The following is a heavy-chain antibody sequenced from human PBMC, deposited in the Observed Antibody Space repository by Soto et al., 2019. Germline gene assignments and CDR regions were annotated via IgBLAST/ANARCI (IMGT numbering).Heavy chain of an antibody. CDR1: GGSISSYY. D-gene: IGHD3-10*01. CDR2: IYYSGST. V-gene: IGHV4-59*01. CDR3: AREGKFYGSGLWARFYGMDV. J-gene: IGHJ6*02. Sequence: QVQLQESGPGLVKPSETLSLTCTVSGGSISSYYWSWIRQPPGKGLEWIGYIYYSGSTNYNPSLKSRGTISVDTSKNQFFLKLSSVTAADTAVYYCAREGKFYGSGLWARFYGMDVWGQGTTVTVSS.